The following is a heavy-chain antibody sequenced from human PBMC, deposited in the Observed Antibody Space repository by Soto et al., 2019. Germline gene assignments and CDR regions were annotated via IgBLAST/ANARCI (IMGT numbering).Heavy chain of an antibody. CDR2: IYPGDSDT. Sequence: GGSLKLSCKGSGYSFTSYWIGWVRQMPGKGLEWMGIIYPGDSDTRYSPSFQGQVTISADKSISTAYLQWSSLKASDTAMYYCERGTQEYSSSSWFDPWGQGTLVTVSS. D-gene: IGHD6-6*01. CDR3: ERGTQEYSSSSWFDP. J-gene: IGHJ5*02. CDR1: GYSFTSYW. V-gene: IGHV5-51*01.